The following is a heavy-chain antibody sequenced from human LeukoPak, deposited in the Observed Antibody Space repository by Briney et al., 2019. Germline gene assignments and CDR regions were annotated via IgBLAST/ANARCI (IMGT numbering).Heavy chain of an antibody. CDR2: ISAYNGNT. CDR1: GYTFTSYG. V-gene: IGHV1-18*01. D-gene: IGHD2-2*01. J-gene: IGHJ6*03. Sequence: ASVKVSCKASGYTFTSYGISWVRQAPGQGLEWMGWISAYNGNTNYAQKLQGRVTMTTDTSTSTAYMELRSLRSDDTAVYYCARSIVVVPAAMKMGYYYYYMDVWGKGTTVTVSS. CDR3: ARSIVVVPAAMKMGYYYYYMDV.